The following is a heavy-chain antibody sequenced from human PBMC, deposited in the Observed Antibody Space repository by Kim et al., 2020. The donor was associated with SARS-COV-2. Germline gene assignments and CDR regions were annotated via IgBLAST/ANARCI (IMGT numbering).Heavy chain of an antibody. CDR2: INHSGST. V-gene: IGHV4-34*01. D-gene: IGHD6-13*01. J-gene: IGHJ6*02. Sequence: SETLSLTCAVYGGSFSGYYWSWIRQPPGKGLEWIGEINHSGSTNYNPSLKSRVTISVDTSKNQFSLKLSSVTAADTAVYYCATSYSSSWRPLDYYYYGMDVWGQGTTVTVSS. CDR3: ATSYSSSWRPLDYYYYGMDV. CDR1: GGSFSGYY.